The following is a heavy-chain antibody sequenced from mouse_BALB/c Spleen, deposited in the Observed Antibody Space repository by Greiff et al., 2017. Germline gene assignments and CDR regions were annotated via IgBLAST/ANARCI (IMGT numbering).Heavy chain of an antibody. CDR2: ISTYYGDA. J-gene: IGHJ2*01. Sequence: QVQLQQSGAELVRPGVSVKISCKGSGYTFTDYAMHWVKQSHAKSLEWIGVISTYYGDASYNQKFKGKATMTVDKSSSTAYMELARLTSEDSAIYYCARDYYGSRYFDYWGQGTTLTVSS. V-gene: IGHV1S137*01. CDR3: ARDYYGSRYFDY. CDR1: GYTFTDYA. D-gene: IGHD1-1*01.